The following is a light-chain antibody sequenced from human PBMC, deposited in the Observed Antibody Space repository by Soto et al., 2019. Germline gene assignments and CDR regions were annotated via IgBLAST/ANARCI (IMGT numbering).Light chain of an antibody. CDR3: MQSTEIPLT. J-gene: IGKJ4*01. CDR2: EVS. CDR1: QSLLHSDGKTY. V-gene: IGKV2D-29*01. Sequence: DIVMTQTPLSVSVTPGQPASISCKSSQSLLHSDGKTYLYWYVQKPGQAPQILIYEVSNRFPGVPDRFSDSGSGTDFTLKVSRVEAEDVGVYYCMQSTEIPLTFGGGTKVEIK.